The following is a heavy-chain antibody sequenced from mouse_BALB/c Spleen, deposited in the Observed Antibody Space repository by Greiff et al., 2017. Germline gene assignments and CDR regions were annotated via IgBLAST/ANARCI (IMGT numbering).Heavy chain of an antibody. V-gene: IGHV5-12-2*01. CDR3: ARGGAITTVVAYYFDY. CDR1: GFTFSSYT. Sequence: EVQRVESGGGLVQPGGSLKLSCAASGFTFSSYTMSWVRQTPEKRLEWVAYISNGGGSTYYPDTVKGRFTISRDNAKNTLYLQMSSLKSEDTAMYYCARGGAITTVVAYYFDYWGQGTTLTVSS. J-gene: IGHJ2*01. D-gene: IGHD1-1*01. CDR2: ISNGGGST.